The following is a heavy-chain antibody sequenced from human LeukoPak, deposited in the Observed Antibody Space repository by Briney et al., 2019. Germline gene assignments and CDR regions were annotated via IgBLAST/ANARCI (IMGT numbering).Heavy chain of an antibody. CDR3: ARLPITKRALDV. CDR2: IYYVGSP. V-gene: IGHV4-39*01. Sequence: PSETLSLTCSVSGGSIRSGDSYWGWIRQTPWKGLEWIGSIYYVGSPYYNPSLNSRRVTISVDTSKNQFSLKVTSVTAADTAVYYCARLPITKRALDVWGQGTTVTVSS. D-gene: IGHD1-14*01. CDR1: GGSIRSGDSY. J-gene: IGHJ6*02.